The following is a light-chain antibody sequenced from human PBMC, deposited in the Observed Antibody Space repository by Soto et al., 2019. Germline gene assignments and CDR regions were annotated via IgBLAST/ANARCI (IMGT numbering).Light chain of an antibody. CDR2: AAS. CDR3: QQYNKYPHT. J-gene: IGKJ2*01. V-gene: IGKV1-16*02. Sequence: DIQMTQSPSSLSASVGDRVTNTCRASQDITISLAWFQQRPGSAPRALIYAASNLQPGVPSKVSGSGSGTHFTLTINNLQPEDFGTYYCQQYNKYPHTFGQGTNLEIK. CDR1: QDITIS.